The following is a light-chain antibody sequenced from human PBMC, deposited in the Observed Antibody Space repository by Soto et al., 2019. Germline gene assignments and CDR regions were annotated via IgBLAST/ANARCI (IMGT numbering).Light chain of an antibody. V-gene: IGKV2-30*02. CDR3: MQGTHWPWT. Sequence: DVVMTQSPISLPVTLGQPASISCRSSQSLIHSDGNTYLSWFQQRPGQSPRRLIYEVSDRDSGVPDRFTGSGSGTDFTLKISRVEAEDVGVYYCMQGTHWPWTFGQGTEVEIK. CDR2: EVS. J-gene: IGKJ1*01. CDR1: QSLIHSDGNTY.